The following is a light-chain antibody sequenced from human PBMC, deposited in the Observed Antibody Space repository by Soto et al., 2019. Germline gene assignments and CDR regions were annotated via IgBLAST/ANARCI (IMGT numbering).Light chain of an antibody. CDR2: GAS. CDR3: QQYSNWPPIT. CDR1: QTVSRN. V-gene: IGKV3-15*01. J-gene: IGKJ5*01. Sequence: EIVMTQSPATLSVSQGERATLSCRASQTVSRNLAWYQQKPGQAPRLLIYGASTRATGIPARFSGSGSGTEFTLTISSLQSEDFAVYYCQQYSNWPPITFGQGTRLEIK.